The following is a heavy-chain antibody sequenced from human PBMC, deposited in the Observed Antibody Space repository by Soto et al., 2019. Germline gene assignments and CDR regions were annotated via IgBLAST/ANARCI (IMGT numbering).Heavy chain of an antibody. CDR2: IDPSDSYT. CDR1: GYSFTSYW. V-gene: IGHV5-10-1*01. CDR3: ARLPSIAANYDY. D-gene: IGHD6-25*01. Sequence: PVESLKISCNGSGYSFTSYWISWVRQMPGKGLEWMGRIDPSDSYTNYSPSFQGHVTISADKSISTAYLQWSSLKASDTAMYYCARLPSIAANYDYWGQGTLVTVSS. J-gene: IGHJ4*02.